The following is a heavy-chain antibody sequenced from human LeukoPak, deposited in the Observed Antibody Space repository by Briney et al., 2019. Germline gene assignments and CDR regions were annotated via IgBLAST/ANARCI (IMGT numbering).Heavy chain of an antibody. CDR1: GYTFNTHA. D-gene: IGHD6-19*01. Sequence: ASVKVSCKASGYTFNTHAINWVRQAPGQWLEWIGWITTDTENPAYAQGFTGRFVFSLDTSVSTAYLQISSLKAEDTAVYYCARECIAVTGCDYWGQGTLVTVSS. J-gene: IGHJ4*02. CDR3: ARECIAVTGCDY. CDR2: ITTDTENP. V-gene: IGHV7-4-1*02.